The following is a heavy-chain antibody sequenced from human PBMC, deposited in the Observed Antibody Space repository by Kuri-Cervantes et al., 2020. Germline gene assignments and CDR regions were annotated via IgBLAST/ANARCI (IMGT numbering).Heavy chain of an antibody. V-gene: IGHV1-2*02. CDR3: ARIPVAGTKGLGY. J-gene: IGHJ4*02. Sequence: ASVKVSCKASGYTFTGYYMHWVRQAPGQGLEWMGWINPNSGGTNYAQKFQGRVTMTRDTSTTTVYMELSSLRSEDTAVYYCARIPVAGTKGLGYWGQGTLVTVSS. CDR1: GYTFTGYY. D-gene: IGHD6-19*01. CDR2: INPNSGGT.